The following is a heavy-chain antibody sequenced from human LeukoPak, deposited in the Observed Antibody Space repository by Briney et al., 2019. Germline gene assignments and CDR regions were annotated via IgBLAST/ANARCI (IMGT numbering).Heavy chain of an antibody. V-gene: IGHV4-34*01. CDR3: ARGEGYSSGPDY. CDR1: GGSFSGYY. CDR2: INHSGST. J-gene: IGHJ4*02. D-gene: IGHD6-19*01. Sequence: SETLSLTCAVYGGSFSGYYWSWIRQPPGKGLEWIGEINHSGSTNYNPSLKSRVTISVDTSKNQFSLKLSSVTAADTAVYYCARGEGYSSGPDYWGQGTLVTVSS.